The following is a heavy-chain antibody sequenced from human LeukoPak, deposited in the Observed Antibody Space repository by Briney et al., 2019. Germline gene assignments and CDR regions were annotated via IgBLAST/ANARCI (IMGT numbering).Heavy chain of an antibody. J-gene: IGHJ4*02. CDR1: GFSYSDYD. Sequence: GGSLTLSCTASGFSYSDYDMNWVRPAPGKGLAWVSSIRGGSSHRYFAESAKGRFTISRDNAKNSLSLQMNSLRAEDTAIYYCGRAFPPLRTAAAGDFWGQGTLVTVS. CDR2: IRGGSSHR. CDR3: GRAFPPLRTAAAGDF. V-gene: IGHV3-21*06. D-gene: IGHD6-25*01.